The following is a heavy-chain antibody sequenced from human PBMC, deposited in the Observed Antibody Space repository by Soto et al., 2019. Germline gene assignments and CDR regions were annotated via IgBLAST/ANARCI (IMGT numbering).Heavy chain of an antibody. CDR2: ISSSSSTI. CDR3: AKDGGAFDY. CDR1: GFTFSNYA. V-gene: IGHV3-48*01. D-gene: IGHD3-16*01. Sequence: HPGGSLRLSCAASGFTFSNYAMSWLRQAPGKGLEWVSYISSSSSTIYYADSVKGRFTISRDNAKNSLYLQMNSLRAEDTAVYYCAKDGGAFDYWGQGTLVTVSS. J-gene: IGHJ4*02.